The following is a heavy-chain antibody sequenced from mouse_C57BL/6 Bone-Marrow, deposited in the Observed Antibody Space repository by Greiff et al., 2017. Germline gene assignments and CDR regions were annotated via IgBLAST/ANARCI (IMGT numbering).Heavy chain of an antibody. CDR1: GYSFTDYN. CDR3: ARGYDYDYAMDY. V-gene: IGHV1-39*01. J-gene: IGHJ4*01. CDR2: LNPNYGTT. Sequence: VQLQQPGPELVKPGASVTISCKASGYSFTDYNMNWVKQSNGKSLEWIGVLNPNYGTTSYNQKFKGKATLTVDQSSSTAYMQLNSLTSEDSAVYYCARGYDYDYAMDYWGQGTSVTVSS. D-gene: IGHD2-4*01.